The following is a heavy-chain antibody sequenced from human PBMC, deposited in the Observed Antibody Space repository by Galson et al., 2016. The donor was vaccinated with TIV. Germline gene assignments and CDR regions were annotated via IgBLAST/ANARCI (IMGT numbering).Heavy chain of an antibody. CDR3: ARSSIRDVSTHRFFDY. CDR2: TDWDGDK. CDR1: GFSLTTHGMR. Sequence: ALVKPTQTLTLTCTFSGFSLTTHGMRVSWIRQPPGKALEWLARTDWDGDKFYSTSLQPRLSISKDTSRNQVVLTLSNVDPVDTATYFCARSSIRDVSTHRFFDYWGQGTLVTVSP. J-gene: IGHJ4*02. V-gene: IGHV2-70*04. D-gene: IGHD5-24*01.